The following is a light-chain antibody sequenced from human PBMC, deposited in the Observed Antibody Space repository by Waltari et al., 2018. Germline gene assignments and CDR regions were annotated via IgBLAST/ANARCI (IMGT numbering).Light chain of an antibody. Sequence: DIQMTQSPSTLSASVGDRATVTCRASQSIGRWLAWYQQKPGKATKLLIYTASSLESGVPSRFSGSGSGTEFTLTISSLQPDDFATYYCQQYKSYPWTFGQGTKVEIK. CDR1: QSIGRW. V-gene: IGKV1-5*03. CDR3: QQYKSYPWT. CDR2: TAS. J-gene: IGKJ1*01.